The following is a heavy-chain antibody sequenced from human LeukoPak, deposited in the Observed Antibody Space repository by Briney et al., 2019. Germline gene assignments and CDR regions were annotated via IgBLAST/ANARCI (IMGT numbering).Heavy chain of an antibody. J-gene: IGHJ3*01. Sequence: GGSLRLSCTASGFTISGDAMHWVRQAPGKGLQWVADISFDGTNKNYADSVKGRFTISRDNSKNTLFLRMNSLTTDDTALFYCARETHDALDLWGPGTLVTVSS. V-gene: IGHV3-30*04. CDR1: GFTISGDA. CDR2: ISFDGTNK. CDR3: ARETHDALDL.